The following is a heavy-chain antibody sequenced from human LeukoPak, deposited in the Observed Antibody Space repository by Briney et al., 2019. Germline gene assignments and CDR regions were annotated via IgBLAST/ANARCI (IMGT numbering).Heavy chain of an antibody. CDR2: IYYSGST. V-gene: IGHV4-59*01. Sequence: SETLSLTCTVSGGSISSYYWSWIRQPPGNGLEWIGYIYYSGSTNYNPSLKSRVTISVDTSKNQFSLKLSSVTAADTAVYYCARGLSGWLFDYWGQGTLVTVSS. CDR1: GGSISSYY. CDR3: ARGLSGWLFDY. D-gene: IGHD6-25*01. J-gene: IGHJ4*02.